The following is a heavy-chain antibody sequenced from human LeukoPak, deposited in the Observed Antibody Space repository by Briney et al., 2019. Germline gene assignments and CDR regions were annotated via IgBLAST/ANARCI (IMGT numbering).Heavy chain of an antibody. D-gene: IGHD3-9*01. J-gene: IGHJ4*02. CDR2: ISSSSSTI. CDR3: ARDRDDILTGYIGGYFDY. Sequence: PGGSLRLSCAASGFTFSSYSMNWVRQAPGKGLEWVSYISSSSSTIYYADSVKGRFTISRDNAKNSLYLQMNSLRAEDTAVYYCARDRDDILTGYIGGYFDYWGQGTLVTVSS. V-gene: IGHV3-48*04. CDR1: GFTFSSYS.